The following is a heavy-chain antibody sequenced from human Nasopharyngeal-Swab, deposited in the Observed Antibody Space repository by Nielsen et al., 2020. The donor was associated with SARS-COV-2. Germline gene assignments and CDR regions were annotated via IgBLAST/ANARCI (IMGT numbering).Heavy chain of an antibody. D-gene: IGHD6-19*01. Sequence: ASVKVSCKVSGYTLTELSMHWVRQAPGQGLEWMGRINPNSGGTNYAQKFQGRVTMTRDTSISTAYMELSRLRSDDTAVYYCAKAVAGNFDYWGQGTLVTVSS. CDR1: GYTLTELS. J-gene: IGHJ4*02. CDR3: AKAVAGNFDY. V-gene: IGHV1-2*06. CDR2: INPNSGGT.